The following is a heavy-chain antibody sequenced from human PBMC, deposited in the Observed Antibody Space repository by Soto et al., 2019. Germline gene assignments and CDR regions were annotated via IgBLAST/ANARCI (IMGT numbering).Heavy chain of an antibody. J-gene: IGHJ4*02. D-gene: IGHD6-6*01. CDR1: GFTFSSYA. Sequence: EVQLLESGGGFVQPGGSLRLSCAASGFTFSSYAMSWVRQAPGKGLEWVSAISGSGGSTYYADSVKGRFTISRDNSKNTLYLQMNSLRAEDTAVYYCAKDRNQFMGIAARPLGYWGQGTLVTVSS. CDR2: ISGSGGST. CDR3: AKDRNQFMGIAARPLGY. V-gene: IGHV3-23*01.